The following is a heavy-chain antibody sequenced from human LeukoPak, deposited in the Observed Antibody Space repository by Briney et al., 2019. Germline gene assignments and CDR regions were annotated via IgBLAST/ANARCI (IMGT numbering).Heavy chain of an antibody. CDR2: IYDSGYT. D-gene: IGHD4-23*01. CDR1: GASPRTYP. CDR3: ARLNKAGGSHRDFDC. Sequence: PSEALSLTCTVSGASPRTYPWSWFRQSPGKGLGWTASIYDSGYTNYISAHKSRPTISVDTSNNKFTLRLTAVTAADTAVYDCARLNKAGGSHRDFDCWGQGTLVTVSS. V-gene: IGHV4-59*08. J-gene: IGHJ4*02.